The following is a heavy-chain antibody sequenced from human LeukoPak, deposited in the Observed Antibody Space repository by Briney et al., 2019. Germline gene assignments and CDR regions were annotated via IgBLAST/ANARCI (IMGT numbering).Heavy chain of an antibody. V-gene: IGHV1-18*01. CDR3: ARDLYYGSGSPDY. D-gene: IGHD3-10*01. CDR1: GYTFTNYG. J-gene: IGHJ4*02. Sequence: ASVRVSCKASGYTFTNYGISWVRQAPGQGLEWMGWISAYNGNTNCAQKLRGRVTMTTDTSTSTAYMELRSLRSDDTAVYYCARDLYYGSGSPDYWGQGTLVTVSS. CDR2: ISAYNGNT.